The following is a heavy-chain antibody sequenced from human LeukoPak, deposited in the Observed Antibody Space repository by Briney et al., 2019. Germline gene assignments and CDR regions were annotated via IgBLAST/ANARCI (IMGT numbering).Heavy chain of an antibody. J-gene: IGHJ4*02. V-gene: IGHV3-7*01. D-gene: IGHD3-16*01. Sequence: SGGSLRLSCAASGFTFGSYWMSWVRQAPGKGLEWVANIKQDGSEKYYVDSVKGRFTISRDNAENSLYLQMNSLRAEDTAVYYCARYYASYFDFWGQGILVTVSS. CDR3: ARYYASYFDF. CDR2: IKQDGSEK. CDR1: GFTFGSYW.